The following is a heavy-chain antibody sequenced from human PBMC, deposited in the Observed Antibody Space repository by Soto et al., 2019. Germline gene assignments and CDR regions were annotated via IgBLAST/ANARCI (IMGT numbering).Heavy chain of an antibody. Sequence: PGEPLKISCKASGYSFTNYWIAWVRQMPGKGLEYMGIIYPSDSDSRYSPSFQGQVTFSADKSINTAYLQWSSLKASDTAMYYCTRHGFYGDYSSNYFDPWGQGTQVTVSS. CDR1: GYSFTNYW. V-gene: IGHV5-51*01. CDR2: IYPSDSDS. D-gene: IGHD4-17*01. CDR3: TRHGFYGDYSSNYFDP. J-gene: IGHJ5*02.